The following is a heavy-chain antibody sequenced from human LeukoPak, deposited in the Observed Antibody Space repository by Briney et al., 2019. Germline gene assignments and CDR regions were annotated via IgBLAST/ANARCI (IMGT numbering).Heavy chain of an antibody. J-gene: IGHJ6*02. V-gene: IGHV4-59*01. Sequence: SETLSLTCTVSGGSISSYYWSWIRQPPGKGLEWIGFIYYSGTTKYNPSLKSRVAISVDTSKNQFSLKLSSVTAADTAVYYCAGSYDSRGYYYYGMDVWGQGTTVTVSS. CDR2: IYYSGTT. CDR1: GGSISSYY. CDR3: AGSYDSRGYYYYGMDV. D-gene: IGHD3-22*01.